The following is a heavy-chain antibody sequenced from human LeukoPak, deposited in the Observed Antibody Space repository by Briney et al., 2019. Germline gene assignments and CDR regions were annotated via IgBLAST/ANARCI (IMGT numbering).Heavy chain of an antibody. D-gene: IGHD2-21*02. Sequence: SETLSLTCTVSGGSISSSNWWTWVRQPPGKGLEWIGEIYHSGSTNYNPSLKSRVTISVDKSKNQFSLKLSSVTAADTAVYYCARTGDWSYFDYWGQGTLVTVSS. CDR2: IYHSGST. J-gene: IGHJ4*02. CDR1: GGSISSSNW. CDR3: ARTGDWSYFDY. V-gene: IGHV4-4*02.